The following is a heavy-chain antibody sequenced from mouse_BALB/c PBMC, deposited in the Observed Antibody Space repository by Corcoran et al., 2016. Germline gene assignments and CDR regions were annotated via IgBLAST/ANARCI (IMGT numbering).Heavy chain of an antibody. CDR2: INTYTGEA. J-gene: IGHJ3*01. CDR3: ARDPAWFAY. CDR1: GYTFTNYG. V-gene: IGHV9-3-1*01. Sequence: QIQLVQSGPELKKPGETVKISCKASGYTFTNYGMNWVKQAPGKGLKWMGWINTYTGEATYADDFKGRFAFSLETSASTAYLQINNLKNEDTATYFCARDPAWFAYWCQGTLVTVSA.